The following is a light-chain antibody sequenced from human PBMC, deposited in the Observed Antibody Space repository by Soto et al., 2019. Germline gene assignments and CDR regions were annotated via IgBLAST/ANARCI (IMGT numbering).Light chain of an antibody. J-gene: IGKJ1*01. Sequence: EIVMTQSPATLSVSPGERATLSCRARQSVSSNLAWYQQKPGQAPRLLIYGASTRATGIPARFSGSGSGTEFTLTISSLQSEDFAVYYCQQHNNWPRTFGQGTKVDIK. V-gene: IGKV3-15*01. CDR1: QSVSSN. CDR2: GAS. CDR3: QQHNNWPRT.